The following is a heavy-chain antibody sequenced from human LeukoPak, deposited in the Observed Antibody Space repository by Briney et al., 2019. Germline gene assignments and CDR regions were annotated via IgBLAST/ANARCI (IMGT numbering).Heavy chain of an antibody. D-gene: IGHD6-19*01. Sequence: GGPLRLSCSASGFTFSNYAMSWVRQAPGKGLEWVSAITGSGVSVFYAESVQGHFLISRGKYKNTVYLQMNSLRAEGTAVYYCAKADSSGWYGSWFDLWGQDPRHPVSS. CDR2: ITGSGVSV. J-gene: IGHJ5*02. V-gene: IGHV3-23*01. CDR3: AKADSSGWYGSWFDL. CDR1: GFTFSNYA.